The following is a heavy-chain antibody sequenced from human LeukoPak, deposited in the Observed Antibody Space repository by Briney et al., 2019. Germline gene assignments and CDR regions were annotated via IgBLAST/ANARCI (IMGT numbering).Heavy chain of an antibody. CDR1: GYSFTSHY. CDR3: ARSERYYYMDV. Sequence: GASVKVSCKASGYSFTSHYMHWVRQAPGQGLEWLGLINPSGSSTLYAQKFQGRVTMTRDMSTTTDYMELSSLRSEDTAVYYCARSERYYYMDVWGKGTTVTVSS. CDR2: INPSGSST. J-gene: IGHJ6*03. V-gene: IGHV1-46*01.